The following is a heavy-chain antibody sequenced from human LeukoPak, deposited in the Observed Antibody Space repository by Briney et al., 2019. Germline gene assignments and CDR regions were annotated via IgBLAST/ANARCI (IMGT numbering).Heavy chain of an antibody. CDR1: GFTFSSYA. CDR2: ISGRGDTT. CDR3: AKDFDGDYYDSSGHAFDI. V-gene: IGHV3-23*01. D-gene: IGHD3-22*01. J-gene: IGHJ3*02. Sequence: PGGSLRLSCAASGFTFSSYAMSWVRQAPGKGLEWVSAISGRGDTTYYADSVKGRFTISRDNSKNTLYLQMNSLRAEDTAVYYCAKDFDGDYYDSSGHAFDIWGQGTMVTVSS.